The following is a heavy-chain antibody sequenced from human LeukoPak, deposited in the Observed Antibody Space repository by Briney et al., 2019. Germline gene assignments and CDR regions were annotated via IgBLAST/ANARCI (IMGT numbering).Heavy chain of an antibody. V-gene: IGHV4-39*01. D-gene: IGHD3-22*01. CDR1: GGSISSTNYY. CDR3: STQYYDSSGYYLVH. CDR2: IYYSGST. Sequence: PSETLSLTCTVSGGSISSTNYYWEWIRQPPGKGLEWIGSIYYSGSTYYNPSLKSRLTISVDTSKNQFSLRLSSVTAADTAVYYCSTQYYDSSGYYLVHWGQGTLLTVSS. J-gene: IGHJ4*02.